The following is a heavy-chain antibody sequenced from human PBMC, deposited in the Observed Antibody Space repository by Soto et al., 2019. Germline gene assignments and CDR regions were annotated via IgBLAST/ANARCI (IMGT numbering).Heavy chain of an antibody. D-gene: IGHD3-10*01. CDR2: IIPIFGTA. Sequence: SVKVSCKASGCTFSSYAISWVRQAPGQGLEWMGGIIPIFGTANYAQKFQGRVTITADESTSTAYMELSSLRSEDTAVYYCAAGKYYYGSGSFDYYYGMDVWGQGTTVTVSS. J-gene: IGHJ6*02. CDR3: AAGKYYYGSGSFDYYYGMDV. CDR1: GCTFSSYA. V-gene: IGHV1-69*13.